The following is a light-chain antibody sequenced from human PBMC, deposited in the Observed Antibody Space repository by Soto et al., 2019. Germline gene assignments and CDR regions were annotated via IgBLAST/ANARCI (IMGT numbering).Light chain of an antibody. CDR1: QSVSSY. Sequence: EIVLTQSPATLSLPPGERATLSCRASQSVSSYLAWYQQKPGQAPRLLMYDTSNRAPGIPARFSGSGSGTDFTLTISSLEPEDFAVYFCQQRSKFLWTFGQGTKVDI. CDR3: QQRSKFLWT. J-gene: IGKJ1*01. V-gene: IGKV3-11*01. CDR2: DTS.